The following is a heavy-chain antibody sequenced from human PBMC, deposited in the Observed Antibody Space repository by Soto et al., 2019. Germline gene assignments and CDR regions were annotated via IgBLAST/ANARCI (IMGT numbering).Heavy chain of an antibody. Sequence: GGSLRLSCAVSGFTFSSSEMYWVRQAPGKGLEWISYIHPSGQPIFYADSVKGRFTISRDNANNSLFLQMNSLRAEDTAVYYCARQASRWGQGTMVTVSS. V-gene: IGHV3-48*03. D-gene: IGHD1-26*01. CDR1: GFTFSSSE. CDR3: ARQASR. CDR2: IHPSGQPI. J-gene: IGHJ3*01.